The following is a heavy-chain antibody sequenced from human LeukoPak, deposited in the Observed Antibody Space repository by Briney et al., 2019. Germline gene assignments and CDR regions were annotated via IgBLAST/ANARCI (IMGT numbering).Heavy chain of an antibody. J-gene: IGHJ4*02. CDR2: ISSSSSYI. CDR3: ARIAAADTFDY. D-gene: IGHD6-13*01. CDR1: GFTFSSYA. V-gene: IGHV3-21*01. Sequence: RPGGSLRLSCAASGFTFSSYAMSWVRQAPGKGLEWVSSISSSSSYIYYADSVKGRFTISRDNAKNSLYLQMNSLRAEDTAVYYCARIAAADTFDYWGQGTLVTVSS.